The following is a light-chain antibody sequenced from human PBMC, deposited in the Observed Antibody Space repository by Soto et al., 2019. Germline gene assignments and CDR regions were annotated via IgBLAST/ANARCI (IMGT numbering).Light chain of an antibody. J-gene: IGLJ3*02. CDR3: QSYDSSLSWV. CDR1: SSNIGAGYD. Sequence: QSVLTQPASVSGAPGQRVTISCTGSSSNIGAGYDVHWYQQLPGTDPKLLIYGKSNRPSGVPDRFSGSKSGTSASLAITGLQAEYEADYYCQSYDSSLSWVFGGGTKLTVL. CDR2: GKS. V-gene: IGLV1-40*01.